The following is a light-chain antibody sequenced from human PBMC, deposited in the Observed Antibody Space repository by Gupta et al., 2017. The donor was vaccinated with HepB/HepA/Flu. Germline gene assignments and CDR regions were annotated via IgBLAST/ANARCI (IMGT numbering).Light chain of an antibody. CDR2: KAS. CDR3: QQYNSYPCS. CDR1: QSISSW. Sequence: DIQMTQSPSTLSASVGDRVTITCRASQSISSWLAWYQQKPGKAPKLLIYKASSLESGVPSRFSSSGSGTEFTLTISSLQPDDFATYYCQQYNSYPCSFGQGTKLEIK. J-gene: IGKJ2*04. V-gene: IGKV1-5*03.